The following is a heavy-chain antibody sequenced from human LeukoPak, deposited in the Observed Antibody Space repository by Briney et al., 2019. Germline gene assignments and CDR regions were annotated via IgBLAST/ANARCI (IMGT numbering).Heavy chain of an antibody. CDR3: ARVRGRGNYYVDV. Sequence: SETLSLTCTVSGGSISSYYWSWTRQPPGKGLEWIGYIYYSGNTNYNPSLKSRVTISVDTSKNQFSLKLSSVTAADTAVYYCARVRGRGNYYVDVWGKGTTVTISS. CDR1: GGSISSYY. D-gene: IGHD3-10*01. CDR2: IYYSGNT. V-gene: IGHV4-59*01. J-gene: IGHJ6*03.